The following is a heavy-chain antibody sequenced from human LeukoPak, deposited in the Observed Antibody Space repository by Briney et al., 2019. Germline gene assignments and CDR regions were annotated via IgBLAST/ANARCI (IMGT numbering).Heavy chain of an antibody. Sequence: PGGSLRLSCAASGFTFSSYGMHWVRQAPGKGLEWVAVIWYDGSNKYYADSVMGRFTISRDNSKNTLYLQMNSLRAEDTAVYYCARDASGIAAAGTDYYYYGMDVWGQGTTVTVSS. CDR3: ARDASGIAAAGTDYYYYGMDV. CDR2: IWYDGSNK. CDR1: GFTFSSYG. J-gene: IGHJ6*02. V-gene: IGHV3-33*01. D-gene: IGHD6-13*01.